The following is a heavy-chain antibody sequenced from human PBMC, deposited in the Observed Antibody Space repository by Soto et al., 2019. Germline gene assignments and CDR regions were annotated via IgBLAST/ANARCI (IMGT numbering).Heavy chain of an antibody. D-gene: IGHD3-3*01. CDR3: AADRGVLRFLEWSIPYYYYYGMDV. Sequence: ASVKVSCKASGFTFTSSAVQWVRQARGQRLEWIGWIVVGSGNTNYAQKFQERVTITRDMSTSTAYMELSSLRSEDTAVYYCAADRGVLRFLEWSIPYYYYYGMDVWGQGTTVTVSS. V-gene: IGHV1-58*01. CDR2: IVVGSGNT. CDR1: GFTFTSSA. J-gene: IGHJ6*02.